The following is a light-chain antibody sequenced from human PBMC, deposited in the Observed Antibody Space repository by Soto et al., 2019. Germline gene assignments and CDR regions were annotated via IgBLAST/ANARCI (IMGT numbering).Light chain of an antibody. Sequence: DTVLTQSPGTLSLSPGETATLSCSSSHSVISTFLAWYQQKPGQASTLLIYDADTRATGIPDRFSGSGFGTHFTLTISSLEPEDFAMYYCQQSASSVTFGQGTRLEIK. V-gene: IGKV3-20*01. CDR3: QQSASSVT. CDR2: DAD. J-gene: IGKJ5*01. CDR1: HSVISTF.